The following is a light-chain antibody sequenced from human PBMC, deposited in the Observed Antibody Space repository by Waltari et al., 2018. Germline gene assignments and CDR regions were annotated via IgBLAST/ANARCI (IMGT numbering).Light chain of an antibody. CDR2: EDN. V-gene: IGLV3-10*01. CDR3: YSTDGSGNHRV. Sequence: SYELTQPPSVSVSPGQTARITCSGDALSKKYAYWYQQKSGRAPVLVIYEDNKRPSGIPGRFSGSSSGTMATLTITGAQVEDEADYYCYSTDGSGNHRVFGGGTKVTVL. J-gene: IGLJ2*01. CDR1: ALSKKY.